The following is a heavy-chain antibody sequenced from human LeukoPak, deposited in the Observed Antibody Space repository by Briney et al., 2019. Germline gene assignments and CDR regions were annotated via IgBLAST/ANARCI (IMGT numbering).Heavy chain of an antibody. Sequence: SETLSFTATGYGGSISSYYWSWIRQPPGKGLKWIRNIYYSGSTNYNPSLKRRVTISVDTSKNQFSLKLSSVTAADTAVYYCARTMMSRIAAAGSKDTLLKFDPWGQGTLVTVSS. D-gene: IGHD6-13*01. J-gene: IGHJ5*02. V-gene: IGHV4-59*08. CDR2: IYYSGST. CDR3: ARTMMSRIAAAGSKDTLLKFDP. CDR1: GGSISSYY.